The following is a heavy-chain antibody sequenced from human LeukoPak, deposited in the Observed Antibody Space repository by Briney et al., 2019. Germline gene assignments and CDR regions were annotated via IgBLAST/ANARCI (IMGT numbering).Heavy chain of an antibody. V-gene: IGHV3-49*03. Sequence: GGSLRLSCTASGFTFGDYAMSWFRQAPGKGLEWVGFIRSKAYGGTTEYAASVKGRFTISRDDSKSIAYLQMNSLKTEDTAVYYCTTGPQYYYDSSGSVDYFDYWGQGTLVTVSS. CDR3: TTGPQYYYDSSGSVDYFDY. CDR1: GFTFGDYA. D-gene: IGHD3-22*01. CDR2: IRSKAYGGTT. J-gene: IGHJ4*02.